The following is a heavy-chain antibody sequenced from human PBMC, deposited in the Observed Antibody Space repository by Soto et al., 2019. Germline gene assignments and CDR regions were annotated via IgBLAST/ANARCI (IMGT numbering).Heavy chain of an antibody. Sequence: GESLKISCKGSGYSFTSYWIYWMRQMPGKGLECVGIIYPDDSDIRYSPSFHGHVTISADRSSSTAFLQWSSLKASDTAIYYCARSSSCIGSSCYFDNWGRATRVNVS. J-gene: IGHJ4*03. D-gene: IGHD2-15*01. CDR2: IYPDDSDI. V-gene: IGHV5-51*01. CDR3: ARSSSCIGSSCYFDN. CDR1: GYSFTSYW.